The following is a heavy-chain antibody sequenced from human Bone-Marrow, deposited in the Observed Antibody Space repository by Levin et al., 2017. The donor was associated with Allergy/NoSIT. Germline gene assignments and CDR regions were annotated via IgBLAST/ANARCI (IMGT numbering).Heavy chain of an antibody. V-gene: IGHV3-30-3*01. CDR3: AREKSPEAIFGWGTPGFDY. D-gene: IGHD3-3*01. CDR2: ISYDGSNK. J-gene: IGHJ4*02. CDR1: GFTFSSYA. Sequence: GESLKISCAASGFTFSSYAMHWVRQAPGKGLEWVAVISYDGSNKYYADSVKGRFTISRDNSKNTLYLQMNSLRAEDTAVYYCAREKSPEAIFGWGTPGFDYWGQGTLVTVSS.